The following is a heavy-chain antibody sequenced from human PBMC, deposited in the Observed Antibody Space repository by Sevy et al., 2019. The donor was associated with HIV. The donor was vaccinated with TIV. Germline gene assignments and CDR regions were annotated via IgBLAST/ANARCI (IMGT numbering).Heavy chain of an antibody. CDR1: GFAFGDYA. D-gene: IGHD6-6*01. CDR3: SRGAFGSSAGIHYYGLYV. Sequence: GGSLRLSCTASGFAFGDYAMTWIRQVPGKGLEWVGFIRTKPYGGTADYAASAKGRFTISRDDSKSIAYLQMSNLKTEDTAVYYCSRGAFGSSAGIHYYGLYVWGQGTTVTVSS. CDR2: IRTKPYGGTA. J-gene: IGHJ6*02. V-gene: IGHV3-49*03.